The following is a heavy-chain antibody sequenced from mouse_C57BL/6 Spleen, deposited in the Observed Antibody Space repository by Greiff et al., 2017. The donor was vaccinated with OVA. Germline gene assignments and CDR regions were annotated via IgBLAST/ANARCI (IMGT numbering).Heavy chain of an antibody. D-gene: IGHD3-2*02. Sequence: QVQLQQPGAELVKPGASVKMSCKASGYTFTSYWITWVKQRPGQGLEWIGDIYPGSGSTNYNEKFKSKATLTVDTSSSTAYMQLSSLTSEDSAVYYCEREGETAQDFDYWGQGTTLTVSS. J-gene: IGHJ2*01. CDR1: GYTFTSYW. V-gene: IGHV1-55*01. CDR3: EREGETAQDFDY. CDR2: IYPGSGST.